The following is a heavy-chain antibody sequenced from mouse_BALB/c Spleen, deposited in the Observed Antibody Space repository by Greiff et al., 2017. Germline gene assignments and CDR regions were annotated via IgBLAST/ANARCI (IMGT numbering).Heavy chain of an antibody. Sequence: EVQLQQSGTVLARPGASVKMSCKASGYSFTSYWMHWVKQRPGQGLEWIGAIYPGNSDTSYNQKFKGKAKLTAVTSASTAYMELSSLTNEDSAVYYCTRVGYYGSSISLDYWGQGTTLTVSS. V-gene: IGHV1-5*01. J-gene: IGHJ2*01. CDR3: TRVGYYGSSISLDY. CDR2: IYPGNSDT. D-gene: IGHD1-1*01. CDR1: GYSFTSYW.